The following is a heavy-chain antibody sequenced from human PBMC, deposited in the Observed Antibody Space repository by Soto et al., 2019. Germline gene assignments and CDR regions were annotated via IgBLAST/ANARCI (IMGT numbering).Heavy chain of an antibody. CDR2: ISGSGGST. Sequence: AGSLGLSCAAYGFTFSNFAMRWVRQAPGKGLEWVSDISGSGGSTYYAESVKGRFTISRDNSKNTLFLQMNSLRVEDTAVYYCAKDIVAVGGYETFDFWGQGTMVTVSS. D-gene: IGHD5-12*01. CDR3: AKDIVAVGGYETFDF. V-gene: IGHV3-23*01. J-gene: IGHJ4*02. CDR1: GFTFSNFA.